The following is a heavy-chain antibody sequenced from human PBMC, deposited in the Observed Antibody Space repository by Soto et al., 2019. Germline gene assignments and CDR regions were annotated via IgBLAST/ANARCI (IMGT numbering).Heavy chain of an antibody. Sequence: PVKGRFTISRDNAKNSLYLQVNSLRDEDTAVYYCARDSSSYYGMDIWGQGTTVTVSS. D-gene: IGHD6-6*01. V-gene: IGHV3-48*02. J-gene: IGHJ6*02. CDR3: ARDSSSYYGMDI.